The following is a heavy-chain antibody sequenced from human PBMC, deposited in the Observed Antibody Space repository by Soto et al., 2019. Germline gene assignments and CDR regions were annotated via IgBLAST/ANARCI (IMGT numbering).Heavy chain of an antibody. Sequence: QVQLVQSGAEVKKPGASVKVSCKASGYTFTSYYMHWVRQAPGQGLEWMGIINPSGGSTSYAQKFQGRVTMTRDTSTSTVYMELSSLRSEDTVVYYCARSIRCSGGSYYADPLGWGQGTLVTVSS. J-gene: IGHJ4*02. CDR3: ARSIRCSGGSYYADPLG. V-gene: IGHV1-46*03. D-gene: IGHD2-15*01. CDR2: INPSGGST. CDR1: GYTFTSYY.